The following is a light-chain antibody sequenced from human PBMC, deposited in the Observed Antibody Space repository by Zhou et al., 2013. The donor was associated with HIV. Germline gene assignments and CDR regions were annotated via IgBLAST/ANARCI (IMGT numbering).Light chain of an antibody. CDR1: QSLVYSDGNT. V-gene: IGKV2-30*01. CDR2: KVS. Sequence: DVVMTQSPLSLPVTLGQPASISCRSSQSLVYSDGNTIELVSXRPGQSPRRLIYKVSNRDSGVPDRFNGSGSGTDFTLKISRVEAEDVGVYYCMQGTHWPPFTFGPGTKLDIK. CDR3: MQGTHWPPFT. J-gene: IGKJ3*01.